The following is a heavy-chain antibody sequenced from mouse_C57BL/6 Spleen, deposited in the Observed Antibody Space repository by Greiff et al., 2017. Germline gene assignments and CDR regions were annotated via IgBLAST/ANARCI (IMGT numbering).Heavy chain of an antibody. CDR3: ARGLITTASAY. J-gene: IGHJ3*01. CDR2: ISSGSSTI. CDR1: GFTFSDYG. D-gene: IGHD1-1*01. Sequence: DVMLVESGGGLVKPGGSLKLSCAASGFTFSDYGMHWVRQAPEKGLEWVAYISSGSSTIYYADTVKGRFTISRDNAKNTLFLQMASLRSEDTAMYYCARGLITTASAYWGQGTLVTVSA. V-gene: IGHV5-17*01.